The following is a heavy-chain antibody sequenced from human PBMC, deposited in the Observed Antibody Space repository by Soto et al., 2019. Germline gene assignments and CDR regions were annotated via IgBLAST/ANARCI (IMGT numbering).Heavy chain of an antibody. Sequence: QVQLVQSGAEVKKPGASVKVSCKASGYTFTSYYMHWVRQAPGQGLEWMGIINPSGGSTSYAQKFQGGVTMTRDTSTSTVYMELSSLRSEDTAVYYCARDRGVAAADYDGMDVWGQGTTVTVSS. CDR2: INPSGGST. CDR3: ARDRGVAAADYDGMDV. D-gene: IGHD6-13*01. V-gene: IGHV1-46*01. CDR1: GYTFTSYY. J-gene: IGHJ6*02.